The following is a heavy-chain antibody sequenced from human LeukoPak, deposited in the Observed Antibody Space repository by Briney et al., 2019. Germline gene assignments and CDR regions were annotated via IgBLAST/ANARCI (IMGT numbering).Heavy chain of an antibody. CDR1: GFTFSSYA. CDR2: ISYDGSNK. D-gene: IGHD3-10*01. CDR3: ARLNPITMVRGVIIPPGAFDI. Sequence: GGSLRLSCAASGFTFSSYAMHWVRQAPGKGLEWVAVISYDGSNKYYADSVKGRFTISRDNSKNTLYLQMNSLRAEDTAVYYCARLNPITMVRGVIIPPGAFDIWGQGTMVAVSS. J-gene: IGHJ3*02. V-gene: IGHV3-30-3*01.